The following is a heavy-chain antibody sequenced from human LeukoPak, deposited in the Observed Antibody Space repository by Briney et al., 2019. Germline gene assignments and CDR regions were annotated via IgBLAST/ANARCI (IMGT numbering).Heavy chain of an antibody. CDR1: GFTFTSSA. V-gene: IGHV1-58*02. D-gene: IGHD2-21*02. CDR3: AAEIYRGGDCCHFDY. CDR2: IVAGSGNT. J-gene: IGHJ4*02. Sequence: PWASVKVSCKASGFTFTSSAMQWVRQARGQRLEWVGWIVAGSGNTNYAQRFQERVTITRDMSTGTGYLELSNLRSEDTAVYYCAAEIYRGGDCCHFDYWGQGALVTVSS.